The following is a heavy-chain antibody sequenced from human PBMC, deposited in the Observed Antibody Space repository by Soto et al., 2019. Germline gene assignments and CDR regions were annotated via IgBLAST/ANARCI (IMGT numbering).Heavy chain of an antibody. CDR3: ARRAVGYCSGGSCYSGFPFDY. Sequence: SETLSLTCAVYGGSFSGYYWSWIRQPPGKGLEWIGEINHSGSTNYNPSLKSRVTISVDTSKNQFSLKLSSVTAADTAVYYCARRAVGYCSGGSCYSGFPFDYWGQGTLVTVSS. D-gene: IGHD2-15*01. CDR1: GGSFSGYY. V-gene: IGHV4-34*01. J-gene: IGHJ4*02. CDR2: INHSGST.